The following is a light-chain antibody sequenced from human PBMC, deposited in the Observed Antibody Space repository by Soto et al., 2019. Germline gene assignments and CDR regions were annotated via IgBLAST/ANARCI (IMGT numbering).Light chain of an antibody. CDR1: SSDVGLYDF. CDR3: NSHTRFSTYV. Sequence: HSALTQPASVSGSPGQSITISCTGASSDVGLYDFVSWYQQHPGKAPKLLVYEVTYRPSGVSSRFSGSTSGNTASLTISGLQAEDEADYYCNSHTRFSTYVFGTGTKVTGL. J-gene: IGLJ1*01. CDR2: EVT. V-gene: IGLV2-14*01.